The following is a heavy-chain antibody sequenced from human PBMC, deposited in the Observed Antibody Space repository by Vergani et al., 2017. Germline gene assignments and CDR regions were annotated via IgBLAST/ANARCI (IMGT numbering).Heavy chain of an antibody. J-gene: IGHJ4*02. CDR2: IYYSGST. V-gene: IGHV4-59*08. CDR1: GGSISSYY. CDR3: ARGYCTNSICRGKVDS. Sequence: QVQLQESGPGLVKPSETLSLTCTVSGGSISSYYWSWIRQPPGKGLEWIGYIYYSGSTYYNPSLKSRVTISVDTSKNQFSLKLSSVTAADTAVYYCARGYCTNSICRGKVDSWGQGTLVTVSS. D-gene: IGHD2-8*01.